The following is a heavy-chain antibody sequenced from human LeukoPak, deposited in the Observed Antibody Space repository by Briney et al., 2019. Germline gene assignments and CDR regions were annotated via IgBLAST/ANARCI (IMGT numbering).Heavy chain of an antibody. CDR3: ARDLAGATVAGRWFDY. V-gene: IGHV3-21*01. D-gene: IGHD6-19*01. Sequence: PGGSLRLSCAASEFTISSYSMNWVRQAPGKGLEWVSSISTSSSYIYYADSVKGRFTISRDNAKNSLYLQMNSLRAEDTAVYYCARDLAGATVAGRWFDYWGQGPLVTVSS. J-gene: IGHJ4*02. CDR1: EFTISSYS. CDR2: ISTSSSYI.